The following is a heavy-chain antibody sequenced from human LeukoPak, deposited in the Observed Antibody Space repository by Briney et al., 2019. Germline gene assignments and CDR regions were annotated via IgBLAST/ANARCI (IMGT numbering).Heavy chain of an antibody. CDR3: AKDGSCSSTSCYLGY. Sequence: GGSLRLSCAASGFTFSSYAMSWLRQAPGKGLEWVSAISGSGGSTYLADSVKGRFTISRDNSKNTLYLQMNSLRAEDTAVYYCAKDGSCSSTSCYLGYWGQGTLVTVSS. J-gene: IGHJ4*02. V-gene: IGHV3-23*01. CDR2: ISGSGGST. D-gene: IGHD2-2*01. CDR1: GFTFSSYA.